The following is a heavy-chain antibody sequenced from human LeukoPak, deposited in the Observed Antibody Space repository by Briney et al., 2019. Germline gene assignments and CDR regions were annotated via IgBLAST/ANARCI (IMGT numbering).Heavy chain of an antibody. V-gene: IGHV4-59*08. CDR3: ARWGSSSGRGGYFDY. J-gene: IGHJ4*02. D-gene: IGHD6-19*01. CDR2: IHYTGST. Sequence: PSETLSLTCTVSGASISSWYWSWIRQSPGKGLQWIGYIHYTGSTNYNPSLKSRVTISVDTSKNQFSLKLSSVTAADTAVYYCARWGSSSGRGGYFDYWGQGTLVTVSS. CDR1: GASISSWY.